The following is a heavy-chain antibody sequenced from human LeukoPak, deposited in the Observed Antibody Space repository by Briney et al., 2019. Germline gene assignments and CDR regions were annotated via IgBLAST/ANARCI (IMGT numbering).Heavy chain of an antibody. D-gene: IGHD6-19*01. J-gene: IGHJ4*02. CDR3: AKAGGWTNYFDY. CDR1: GFTFSSYA. CDR2: ISAGGGST. V-gene: IGHV3-23*01. Sequence: PGGSLRLSCAASGFTFSSYAMTWVRQAPGKGLEWVSAISAGGGSTYYADSVKGRFSISRDNSKYTLYLQLNSLRAEDTAVYYCAKAGGWTNYFDYWGQGTLVTVSS.